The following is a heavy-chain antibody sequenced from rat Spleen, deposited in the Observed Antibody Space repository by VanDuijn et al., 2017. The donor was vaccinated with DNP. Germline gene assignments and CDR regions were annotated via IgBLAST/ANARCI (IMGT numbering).Heavy chain of an antibody. CDR3: ARHVLPLRVWDY. J-gene: IGHJ2*01. CDR1: GFTFSNYD. Sequence: EVQLVESGGGLVQPGRSLKLSCAASGFTFSNYDMHWIRQAPTKGLEWVASISYDGASYYRDSVKGRFTISRDNAKSTLYLQMISLRSEDMATYYCARHVLPLRVWDYWGQGVMVTVSS. V-gene: IGHV5-19*01. CDR2: ISYDGAS. D-gene: IGHD4-1*01.